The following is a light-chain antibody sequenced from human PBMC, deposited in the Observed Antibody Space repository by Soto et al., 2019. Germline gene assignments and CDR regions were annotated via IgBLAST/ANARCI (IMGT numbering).Light chain of an antibody. CDR3: CSYAGSCAFV. CDR2: EGS. J-gene: IGLJ1*01. Sequence: QSVLTQPASASGSPGQSITISCTGTSSDVGSYNFVSWYQQQQGNAPKLMIYEGSKRPPGVSNRFSGSKSGNTASLTISGLKAEYDADYHCCSYAGSCAFVFGSGTKVTVL. CDR1: SSDVGSYNF. V-gene: IGLV2-23*03.